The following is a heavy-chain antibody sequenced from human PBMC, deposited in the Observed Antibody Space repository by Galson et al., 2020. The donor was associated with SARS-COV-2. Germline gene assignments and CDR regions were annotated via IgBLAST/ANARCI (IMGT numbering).Heavy chain of an antibody. V-gene: IGHV3-30*18. D-gene: IGHD3-3*01. CDR2: ISYDGSNK. Sequence: GGSLRLSCAASGFTFSSYGMHWVRQAPGKGLEWVAVISYDGSNKYYADSVKGRFTISRDNSKNTLYLQMNSLRAEDTAVYYCAKEGDIPFPEWVYYFDYWGQGTLVTVSS. CDR1: GFTFSSYG. J-gene: IGHJ4*02. CDR3: AKEGDIPFPEWVYYFDY.